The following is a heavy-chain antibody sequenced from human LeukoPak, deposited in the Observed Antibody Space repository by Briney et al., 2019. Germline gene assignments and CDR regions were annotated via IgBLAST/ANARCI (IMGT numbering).Heavy chain of an antibody. CDR2: IKQDGSAK. J-gene: IGHJ4*02. CDR3: ATSSAAPANM. D-gene: IGHD2-2*01. V-gene: IGHV3-7*01. Sequence: GGCLRLSCAVSGFTFSTHWMSWVRQAPGDGLEWVANIKQDGSAKYYVDSVKGRFTISRDNAKNSLYLQMNSLRPEDTGVYYCATSSAAPANMWGQGALVTVSS. CDR1: GFTFSTHW.